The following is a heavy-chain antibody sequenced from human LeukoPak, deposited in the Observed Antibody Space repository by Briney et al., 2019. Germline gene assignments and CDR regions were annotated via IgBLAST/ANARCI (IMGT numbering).Heavy chain of an antibody. CDR2: ISWNSGFI. V-gene: IGHV3-9*01. Sequence: AGGSLRLSCAASGFTFGDYAMHWVRQAPGKGLEWVSGISWNSGFIAYADSVKGRFTISRDNAKNSLYLQMNSLRAEDTAVYYCARFKWGYYYYYYYVDVWGKGTTVTVSS. CDR3: ARFKWGYYYYYYYVDV. J-gene: IGHJ6*03. D-gene: IGHD7-27*01. CDR1: GFTFGDYA.